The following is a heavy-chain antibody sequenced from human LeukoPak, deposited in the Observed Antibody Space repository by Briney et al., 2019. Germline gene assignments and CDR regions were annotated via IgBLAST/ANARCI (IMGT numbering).Heavy chain of an antibody. Sequence: GESLKISCKTSGYSFTSYWIGWVRQMPGKGLEWMGIIYPGDSDTRYSPSFQGQVTVSADKSISTAYLQWSSLKASDTAMYYCARAIRGYQPLLPFDYWGQGTLVTVSS. CDR1: GYSFTSYW. CDR2: IYPGDSDT. J-gene: IGHJ4*02. D-gene: IGHD2-2*01. V-gene: IGHV5-51*01. CDR3: ARAIRGYQPLLPFDY.